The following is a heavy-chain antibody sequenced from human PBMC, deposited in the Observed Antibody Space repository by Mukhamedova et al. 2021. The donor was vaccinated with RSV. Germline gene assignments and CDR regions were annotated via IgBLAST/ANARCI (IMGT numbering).Heavy chain of an antibody. CDR2: ISGSGGST. J-gene: IGHJ4*02. D-gene: IGHD6-19*01. CDR3: AKDKEYSSGWYAY. V-gene: IGHV3-23*01. Sequence: VRQAPGKGLEWVSAISGSGGSTYYADSVKGRFTISRDNSKNTLYLQMNSLRAEDTAVYYCAKDKEYSSGWYAYWGQGTLVTGSS.